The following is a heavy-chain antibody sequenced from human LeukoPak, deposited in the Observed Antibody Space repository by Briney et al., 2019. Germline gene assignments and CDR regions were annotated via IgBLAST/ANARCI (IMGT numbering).Heavy chain of an antibody. V-gene: IGHV3-21*04. D-gene: IGHD3-3*01. CDR2: ISSSSSYI. Sequence: PGGSLRLSCAASGFTFSSYSMNWVRQAPGKGLEWVSSISSSSSYIYYADSVKGRFTISRDNAKNSLYLQMNSLRAEDTAVYYCARAPYYDFWSGYPDAFDIWGQGTMVTVSS. CDR3: ARAPYYDFWSGYPDAFDI. CDR1: GFTFSSYS. J-gene: IGHJ3*02.